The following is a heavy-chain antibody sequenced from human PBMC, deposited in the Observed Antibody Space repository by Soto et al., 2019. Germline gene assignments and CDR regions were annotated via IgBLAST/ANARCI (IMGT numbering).Heavy chain of an antibody. D-gene: IGHD4-4*01. Sequence: ASVKVSCKVSGYTLTELSMHWVRQAPGKGLEWMGGFDPEDGETIYAQKFQGRVTMTEDTSTDTAYMELSSLRSEDTAVYYCATAVTVTTQVYFDYWGQGTLVTVPQ. J-gene: IGHJ4*02. CDR3: ATAVTVTTQVYFDY. V-gene: IGHV1-24*01. CDR1: GYTLTELS. CDR2: FDPEDGET.